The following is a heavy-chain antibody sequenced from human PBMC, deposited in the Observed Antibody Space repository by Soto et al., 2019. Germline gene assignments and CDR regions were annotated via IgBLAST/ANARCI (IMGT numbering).Heavy chain of an antibody. CDR2: INAGNGNT. Sequence: QVQLVQSGAEVKKPGASVKVSCKASGYTFTNYAMHWVRQAPGQRLEWMGWINAGNGNTKYPQKFQGRVTITRDTSASTAYMELSSLRSEDTAVYYCARGIAVPVDPDYWGQGTLVTVSS. CDR1: GYTFTNYA. J-gene: IGHJ4*02. D-gene: IGHD6-19*01. CDR3: ARGIAVPVDPDY. V-gene: IGHV1-3*01.